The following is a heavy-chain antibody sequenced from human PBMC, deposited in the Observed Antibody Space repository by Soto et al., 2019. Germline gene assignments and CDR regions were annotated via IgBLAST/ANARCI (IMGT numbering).Heavy chain of an antibody. Sequence: EVQLLESGGGLVQPGGSLRLSCAASGFTFSSYAMSWVRQAPGKGLEWVSAISGSGGSTYYEDSVKGRFTISRDNSKNTLYLQMNSLRAEDTAVYYCAKRPYYDFWSGHNWFDPWGQGTLVTVSS. J-gene: IGHJ5*02. CDR1: GFTFSSYA. D-gene: IGHD3-3*01. CDR3: AKRPYYDFWSGHNWFDP. CDR2: ISGSGGST. V-gene: IGHV3-23*01.